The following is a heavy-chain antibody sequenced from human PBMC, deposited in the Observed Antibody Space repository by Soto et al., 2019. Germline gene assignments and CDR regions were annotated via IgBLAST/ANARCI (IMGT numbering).Heavy chain of an antibody. V-gene: IGHV3-23*01. D-gene: IGHD3-22*01. CDR3: AKVDKIFYYYDSSGGAFDI. Sequence: GGSLRLSCAASGFTFSSYAMSWVRQAPGKGLEWVSAISGSGGSTYYADSVKGRFTISRDNSKNTLYLQMNSLRAEDTAVYYCAKVDKIFYYYDSSGGAFDIWGQGTMVTVSS. CDR2: ISGSGGST. J-gene: IGHJ3*02. CDR1: GFTFSSYA.